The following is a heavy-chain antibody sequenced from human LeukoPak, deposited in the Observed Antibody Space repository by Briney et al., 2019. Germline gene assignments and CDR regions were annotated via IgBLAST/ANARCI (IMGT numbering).Heavy chain of an antibody. V-gene: IGHV3-53*05. CDR3: AKRDTSGWPPVGLGY. Sequence: GGSLRLSCAASGFTVSSSYMSWVRLAPGKGLEWVSLIYCGGSTYYADSVKGRFTISRDNSKNTLYLQMNSLRAEDTAVYYCAKRDTSGWPPVGLGYWGQGTLVTVSS. CDR2: IYCGGST. D-gene: IGHD6-19*01. CDR1: GFTVSSSY. J-gene: IGHJ4*02.